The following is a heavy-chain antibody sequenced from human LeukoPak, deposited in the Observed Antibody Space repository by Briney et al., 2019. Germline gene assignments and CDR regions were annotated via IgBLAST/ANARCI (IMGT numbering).Heavy chain of an antibody. D-gene: IGHD2-15*01. J-gene: IGHJ2*01. V-gene: IGHV3-30-3*01. CDR1: GFTFSSYA. Sequence: GGSLRLSCAASGFTFSSYAMHWVRQAPGKGLEWVAVISYDGSNKYYADFVKGRFTISRDNSKNTLYLQMNSLRAEDTAVYYCARFVWYPDWYFDLWGRGTLVTVSS. CDR2: ISYDGSNK. CDR3: ARFVWYPDWYFDL.